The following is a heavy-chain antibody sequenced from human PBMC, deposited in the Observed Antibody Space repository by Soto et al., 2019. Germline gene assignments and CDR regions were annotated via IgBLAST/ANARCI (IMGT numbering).Heavy chain of an antibody. CDR2: ISYDGSNK. D-gene: IGHD3-22*01. Sequence: QVQLVESGGGVVQPGRSLRLSCAASGFTFSCYAMHWVRQAPGKGLEWVAVISYDGSNKYYADSVKGRFTISRDNSKNTLYLQMNSLRAEDTAVYYCARDLQRYYDSSGYYLLSGYWGQGTLVTVSS. CDR1: GFTFSCYA. CDR3: ARDLQRYYDSSGYYLLSGY. J-gene: IGHJ4*02. V-gene: IGHV3-30-3*01.